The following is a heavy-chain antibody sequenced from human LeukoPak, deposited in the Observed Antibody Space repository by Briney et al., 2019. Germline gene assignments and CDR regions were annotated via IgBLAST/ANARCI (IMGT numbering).Heavy chain of an antibody. J-gene: IGHJ5*01. CDR1: GGSISSYY. CDR2: IYYSGST. CDR3: AGVLVNWFDS. Sequence: SETLSLTCTVSGGSISSYYWSWIRQPPGKGLEWIGYIYYSGSTSYNPSLKSRVTISVDTSKNQFSLKLSSVTAADTAVYYCAGVLVNWFDSWGQGTLVTVSS. V-gene: IGHV4-59*08.